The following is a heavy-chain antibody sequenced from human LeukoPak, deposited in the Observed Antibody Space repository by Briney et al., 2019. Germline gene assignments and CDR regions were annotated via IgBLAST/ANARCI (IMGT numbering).Heavy chain of an antibody. CDR2: MNPNSGNT. D-gene: IGHD3-10*01. CDR1: GYTFTSYD. J-gene: IGHJ4*02. V-gene: IGHV1-8*03. Sequence: ASVKVSCKASGYTFTSYDINWVRQATGQGLEWMGWMNPNSGNTGYAQKFQGRVTITRNTPISTAYMELSSLRSEDTAVYYCATDLQKKFGELLDYWGQGTLVTVSS. CDR3: ATDLQKKFGELLDY.